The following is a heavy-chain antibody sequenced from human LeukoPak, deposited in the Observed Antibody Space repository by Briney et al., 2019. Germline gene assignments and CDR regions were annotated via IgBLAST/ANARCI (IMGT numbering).Heavy chain of an antibody. D-gene: IGHD1-14*01. Sequence: GGSLRLSCAASGFTFSSYAMSWVRQAPGKGLEWVSAISGSSGSTYYADSVKGRFTISRDNSKNTLYLQMNSLRAEDTAVYYCAKDTRRGKAGVSEPSYYYCMDVWGQGTTVTVSS. J-gene: IGHJ6*02. V-gene: IGHV3-23*01. CDR2: ISGSSGST. CDR1: GFTFSSYA. CDR3: AKDTRRGKAGVSEPSYYYCMDV.